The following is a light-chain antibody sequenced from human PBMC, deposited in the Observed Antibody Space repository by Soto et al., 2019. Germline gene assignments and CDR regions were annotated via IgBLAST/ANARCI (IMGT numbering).Light chain of an antibody. J-gene: IGKJ5*01. Sequence: EIVMTQSPVTLSVSPGERATLSCRASQSVSYDLAWYQQRPGQAPRVLIYDASTRATGIPARFSGSGSGTEFTLTISSLQSEDSAVYYCQQYNNWPPITFGQGKRLEIK. CDR1: QSVSYD. CDR3: QQYNNWPPIT. CDR2: DAS. V-gene: IGKV3-15*01.